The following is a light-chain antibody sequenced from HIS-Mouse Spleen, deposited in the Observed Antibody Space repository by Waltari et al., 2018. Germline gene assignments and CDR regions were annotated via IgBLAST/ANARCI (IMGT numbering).Light chain of an antibody. J-gene: IGLJ3*02. V-gene: IGLV2-11*01. CDR2: DVS. Sequence: QSALTQPRSVSGSPGQSVTISCTGPSSDVGGYNYVSWYHQHPGKAPKLMIYDVSKRPSGVPDRFSGSKSGNTASLTISGLQAEDEADYYCCSYAGSYTWVFGGGTKLTVL. CDR3: CSYAGSYTWV. CDR1: SSDVGGYNY.